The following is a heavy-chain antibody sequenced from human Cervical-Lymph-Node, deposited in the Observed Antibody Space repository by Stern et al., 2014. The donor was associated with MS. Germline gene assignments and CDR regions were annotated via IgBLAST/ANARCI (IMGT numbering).Heavy chain of an antibody. Sequence: EVQLVESGGDSVQPGGSLRLSCAASGFTFSAYWMHWVRQVPGKGLVWVARINSDGTRKTYADSVKGRFTISRDKAKKKLYLQMNSLRFEDTAVYYCVRVSGAYWGQGTLVTVSS. D-gene: IGHD7-27*01. CDR1: GFTFSAYW. J-gene: IGHJ4*02. V-gene: IGHV3-74*03. CDR2: INSDGTRK. CDR3: VRVSGAY.